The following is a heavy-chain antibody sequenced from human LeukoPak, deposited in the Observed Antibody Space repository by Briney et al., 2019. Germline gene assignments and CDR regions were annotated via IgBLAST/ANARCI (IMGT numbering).Heavy chain of an antibody. V-gene: IGHV3-7*01. J-gene: IGHJ4*02. CDR1: GLTFSSSW. D-gene: IGHD3-10*01. CDR3: ARGGRPDY. CDR2: INPDGNKK. Sequence: GGSLRLSCAVSGLTFSSSWMDWVRQAPGKGLEWVASINPDGNKKYSADSVKGRFTISRDNAENSLYLQMSSLRAEDTAVYYCARGGRPDYWGQGTLVTVSS.